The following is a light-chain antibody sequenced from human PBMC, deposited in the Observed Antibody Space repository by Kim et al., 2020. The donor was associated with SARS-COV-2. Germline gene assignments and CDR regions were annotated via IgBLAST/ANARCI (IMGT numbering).Light chain of an antibody. CDR2: AAS. J-gene: IGKJ1*01. CDR1: QSISSY. V-gene: IGKV1-39*01. Sequence: SVGGKVTITCRASQSISSYLIWYQQKPGKAPQLLIYAASSLQSGVPSRFSGSGSGTDFTLTISSLQPEDFATYYCQQSYSTPPWTFGQGTKVDIK. CDR3: QQSYSTPPWT.